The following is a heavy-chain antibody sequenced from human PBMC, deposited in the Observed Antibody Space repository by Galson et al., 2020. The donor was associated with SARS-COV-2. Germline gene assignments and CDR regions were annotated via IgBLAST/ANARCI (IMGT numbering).Heavy chain of an antibody. D-gene: IGHD6-19*01. CDR1: GYTFTNYG. CDR3: ARVLCGWFCGMDV. V-gene: IGHV1-18*04. CDR2: ISAYNGNT. J-gene: IGHJ6*02. Sequence: ASVNVSCKASGYTFTNYGISWLRQAPGQGLEWMGWISAYNGNTNYAQKLQGRVTMTTDTSTSTAYMDLRSLRSDDTAVYYCARVLCGWFCGMDVWGQGTTVTVSS.